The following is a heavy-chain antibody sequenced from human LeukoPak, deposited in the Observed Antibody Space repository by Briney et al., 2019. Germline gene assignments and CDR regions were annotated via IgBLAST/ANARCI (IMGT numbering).Heavy chain of an antibody. J-gene: IGHJ6*03. CDR1: GASISSGDYY. V-gene: IGHV4-31*03. D-gene: IGHD2-2*01. Sequence: PSETLSLTCTVSGASISSGDYYWSWIRQHPGKGLEWIGYIYYSGSTYYNPSLKSRVTISVDTSKNQFSLKLSSVTAADTAVYYCARIRGEYCSSASCSIWGSVSYYYHMDVWGKGTTVTVSS. CDR3: ARIRGEYCSSASCSIWGSVSYYYHMDV. CDR2: IYYSGST.